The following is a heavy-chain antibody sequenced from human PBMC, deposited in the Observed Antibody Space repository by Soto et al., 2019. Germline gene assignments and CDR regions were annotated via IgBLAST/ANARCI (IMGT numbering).Heavy chain of an antibody. CDR3: AREGVVWSGYYFDY. Sequence: PGGSLRLSCAASGFTFSSYWMSWVRQAPGKGLEWVANIKQDGSEKYYVDSVKGRFTISRDNAKNSLYLQMNSLRAEDTAVYYCAREGVVWSGYYFDYWGQGTLVTVSS. CDR2: IKQDGSEK. V-gene: IGHV3-7*01. CDR1: GFTFSSYW. D-gene: IGHD3-3*01. J-gene: IGHJ4*02.